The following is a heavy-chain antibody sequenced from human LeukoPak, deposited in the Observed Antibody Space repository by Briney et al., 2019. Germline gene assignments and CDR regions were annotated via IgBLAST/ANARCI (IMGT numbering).Heavy chain of an antibody. D-gene: IGHD2-2*01. Sequence: GASVKVSCKASGYTFTSYGISWVRQAPGPGLEWMGWISAYNGNTNYAQKLQGRVTMTTDTSTSTAYMELRSLRSDDTAVYYCARGECSSTSCYRPYYYYGMDVWGQGTTVTVSS. CDR3: ARGECSSTSCYRPYYYYGMDV. CDR1: GYTFTSYG. V-gene: IGHV1-18*01. J-gene: IGHJ6*02. CDR2: ISAYNGNT.